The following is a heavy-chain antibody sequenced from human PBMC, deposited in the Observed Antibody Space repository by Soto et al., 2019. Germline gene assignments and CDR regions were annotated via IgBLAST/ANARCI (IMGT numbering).Heavy chain of an antibody. D-gene: IGHD1-26*01. CDR1: GYTFTGYY. V-gene: IGHV1-2*04. CDR2: INPNSGGT. Sequence: ASVKVSCKASGYTFTGYYMHWVRQAPGQGLEWMGWINPNSGGTNYAQKFQGWVTMTRDTSISTAYMELSRLTAADTAVYYCARESREHSSSGGLDVWGQGTTVNVSS. CDR3: ARESREHSSSGGLDV. J-gene: IGHJ6*02.